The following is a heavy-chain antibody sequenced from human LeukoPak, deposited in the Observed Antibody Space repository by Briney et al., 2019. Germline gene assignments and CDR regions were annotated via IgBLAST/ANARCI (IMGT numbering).Heavy chain of an antibody. D-gene: IGHD3-3*01. V-gene: IGHV3-23*01. CDR3: ARDQGITIFGVVHNWFDP. CDR1: GFSFSGYA. Sequence: PGRSLRLSCAASGFSFSGYAMNWVRHAPGKGLEWVACISGSGSSTYDAHSVRGRFTISRDNSKDTIYLQMNTLRAEDTAVYYCARDQGITIFGVVHNWFDPWGQGTLVTVSS. CDR2: ISGSGSST. J-gene: IGHJ5*02.